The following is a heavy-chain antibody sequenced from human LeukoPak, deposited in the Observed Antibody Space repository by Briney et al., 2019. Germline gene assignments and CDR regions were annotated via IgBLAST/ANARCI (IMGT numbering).Heavy chain of an antibody. Sequence: GGSLRLSCASSGFTFSSYAMNWVRQAPGKGLGWVSVISSGGTNTYYADSVKGRFTVSRDKSKNTMYLQMNSLRAEDTAVYYCARGKNSGNYNCFDFWGQGTMVTVSS. V-gene: IGHV3-23*01. CDR2: ISSGGTNT. J-gene: IGHJ5*01. CDR1: GFTFSSYA. D-gene: IGHD3-10*01. CDR3: ARGKNSGNYNCFDF.